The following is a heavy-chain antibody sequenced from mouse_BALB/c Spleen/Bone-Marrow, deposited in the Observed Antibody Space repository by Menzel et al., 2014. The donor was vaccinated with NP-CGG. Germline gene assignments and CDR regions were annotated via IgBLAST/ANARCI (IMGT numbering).Heavy chain of an antibody. CDR3: ARGLRAY. V-gene: IGHV1-80*01. CDR1: GYAFSTYW. Sequence: VKLQESGAELVRPGSSVKISCKASGYAFSTYWMNWVKQRPGQGLEWIGQIYPGDGDTNYNGKFKGKATLTADKSSSTAYTQLSSLTSEDSAIYFCARGLRAYWGQGTLVTVSA. J-gene: IGHJ3*01. CDR2: IYPGDGDT.